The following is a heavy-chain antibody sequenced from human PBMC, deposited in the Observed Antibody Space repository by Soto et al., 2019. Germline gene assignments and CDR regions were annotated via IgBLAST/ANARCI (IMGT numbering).Heavy chain of an antibody. Sequence: GESLKISCKGSGYSFTSYWIGWVRQMPGKGLEWMGIIYPGDSDTRYSPSFQGQGTSSADKSISTAYLQWSSLKASDTAMYYCARPLTLAAAGFDAFDIWGQGTMVTVSS. D-gene: IGHD6-13*01. CDR2: IYPGDSDT. CDR3: ARPLTLAAAGFDAFDI. V-gene: IGHV5-51*01. J-gene: IGHJ3*02. CDR1: GYSFTSYW.